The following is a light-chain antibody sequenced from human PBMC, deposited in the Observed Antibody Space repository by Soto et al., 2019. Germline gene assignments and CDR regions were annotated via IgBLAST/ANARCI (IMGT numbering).Light chain of an antibody. J-gene: IGKJ1*01. CDR3: QQYGSSPRA. CDR1: QSVSATY. Sequence: EVVLTQSPGTLSLSPGEGATLSGRSSQSVSATYIAWYQQKSGQAPRLILYGSSSRATGVPDRFSGSGSGTEFTLTIDRLEPEDVATYYCQQYGSSPRAFGPGTKVEIK. CDR2: GSS. V-gene: IGKV3-20*01.